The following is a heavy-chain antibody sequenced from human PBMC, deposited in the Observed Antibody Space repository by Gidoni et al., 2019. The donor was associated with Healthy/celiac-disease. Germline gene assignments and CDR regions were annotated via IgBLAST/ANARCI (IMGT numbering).Heavy chain of an antibody. CDR3: AKQPHYDILTGYHKKNWFDP. D-gene: IGHD3-9*01. CDR2: ISGSGGST. CDR1: GFTFSSYA. V-gene: IGHV3-23*01. Sequence: EVQLLESGGGLVQPGGSLRLSCAASGFTFSSYAMSWVRQAPGKGLEWVSAISGSGGSTYSADSVKGRFTISRDNSKNTLYLQMNSLRAEDTAVYYCAKQPHYDILTGYHKKNWFDPWGQGTLVTVSS. J-gene: IGHJ5*02.